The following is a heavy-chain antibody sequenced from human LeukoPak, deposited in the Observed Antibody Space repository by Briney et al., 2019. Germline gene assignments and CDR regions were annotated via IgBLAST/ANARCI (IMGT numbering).Heavy chain of an antibody. V-gene: IGHV1-2*04. D-gene: IGHD3-22*01. J-gene: IGHJ6*02. CDR2: INPNSGGT. Sequence: ASVKVSCKASGYTFTGYYMHWVRQAPGQGLEWMGWINPNSGGTNYAQKFQGWVTMTRDTSISTAYMELSRLRSDDTAVYYYAREDYYDREYGMDVWGQGTTVTVSS. CDR3: AREDYYDREYGMDV. CDR1: GYTFTGYY.